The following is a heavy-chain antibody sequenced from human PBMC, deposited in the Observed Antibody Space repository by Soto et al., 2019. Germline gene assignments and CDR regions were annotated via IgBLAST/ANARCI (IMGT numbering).Heavy chain of an antibody. J-gene: IGHJ4*02. V-gene: IGHV3-21*01. CDR3: ARARLRGVAVAAPDY. CDR2: ISSSSSYI. CDR1: GFTFSSYS. Sequence: GGSLRLSCAASGFTFSSYSMNWVRQAPGKGLEWVSSISSSSSYIYYADSVKGRFTISRDNAKNSLYLQMNSLRAEDTAVYYCARARLRGVAVAAPDYWGQGTLVTVSS. D-gene: IGHD6-19*01.